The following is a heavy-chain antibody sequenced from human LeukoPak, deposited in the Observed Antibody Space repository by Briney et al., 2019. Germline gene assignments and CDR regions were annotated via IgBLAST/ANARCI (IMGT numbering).Heavy chain of an antibody. D-gene: IGHD6-19*01. CDR2: IQFDGRNK. CDR1: GFTFSNYG. J-gene: IGHJ4*02. CDR3: AKDVVGQQWLENY. Sequence: GGSLRLSCAASGFTFSNYGMHWVRQAPGKGLEWVAFIQFDGRNKLYGASVKGRFTISRDNSKHTLYLQMNSLRPEDTAVYYCAKDVVGQQWLENYWGQGTLVTVSS. V-gene: IGHV3-30*02.